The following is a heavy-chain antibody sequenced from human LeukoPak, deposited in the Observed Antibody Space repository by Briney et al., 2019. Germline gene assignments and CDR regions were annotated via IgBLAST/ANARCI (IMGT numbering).Heavy chain of an antibody. CDR3: AREYSSGWYNYYGMDV. J-gene: IGHJ6*02. CDR1: GFTFSSYS. D-gene: IGHD6-19*01. V-gene: IGHV3-21*01. Sequence: GGSLRLSCAASGFTFSSYSMNWVRQAPGKGLEWVSSISSSSSYIYYADSVKGRSTISRDKAKNPLYLQMNSLRAEDTAVYYCAREYSSGWYNYYGMDVWGQGTTVTVSS. CDR2: ISSSSSYI.